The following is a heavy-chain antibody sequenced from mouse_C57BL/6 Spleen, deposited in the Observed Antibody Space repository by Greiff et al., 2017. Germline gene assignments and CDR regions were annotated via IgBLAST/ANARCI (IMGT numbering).Heavy chain of an antibody. V-gene: IGHV5S21*01. Sequence: EVKVEESGEGLVKPGGSLKLSCAASGFTFSSYAMSWVRQTPEKRLEWVAYISSGGDYIYYADTVKGRFTISRDNARNTLYLQMSSLKSEDTAMYYCTRPHYYAMDYWGQGTSVTVSS. CDR3: TRPHYYAMDY. CDR2: ISSGGDYI. J-gene: IGHJ4*01. CDR1: GFTFSSYA.